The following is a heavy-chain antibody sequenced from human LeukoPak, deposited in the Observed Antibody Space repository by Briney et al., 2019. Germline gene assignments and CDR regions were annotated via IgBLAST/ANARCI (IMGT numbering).Heavy chain of an antibody. CDR3: ARGYCSGGSCSAGLGY. D-gene: IGHD2-15*01. CDR2: IIPIFGTA. Sequence: GASVKVSCKASGGTFSSYAISWVRQAPGQGLEWMGGIIPIFGTANYAQKFQGRVTITADESTSTAYMELSSLRSEDTAVYYCARGYCSGGSCSAGLGYWGQGTLVTVSS. J-gene: IGHJ4*02. CDR1: GGTFSSYA. V-gene: IGHV1-69*13.